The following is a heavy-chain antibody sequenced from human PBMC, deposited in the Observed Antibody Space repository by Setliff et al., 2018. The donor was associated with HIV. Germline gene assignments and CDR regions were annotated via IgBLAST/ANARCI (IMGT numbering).Heavy chain of an antibody. Sequence: SETLSLTCTVSGGSISSYYWSWIRQPPGKGLEWIGYIYYSGSTNYNPSLKSRVTMSLDTSKSQFSLKLSSVTAADTAVYYCIIAYSSGWLAPMGFDSWGQGTLVTVSS. J-gene: IGHJ4*02. CDR3: IIAYSSGWLAPMGFDS. CDR2: IYYSGST. CDR1: GGSISSYY. V-gene: IGHV4-59*01. D-gene: IGHD6-19*01.